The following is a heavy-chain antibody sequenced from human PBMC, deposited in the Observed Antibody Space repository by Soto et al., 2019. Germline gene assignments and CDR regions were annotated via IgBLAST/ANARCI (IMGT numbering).Heavy chain of an antibody. CDR2: ISAYNGNT. Sequence: QVQLVQSGAEVKKPGASVKVSCKASVYTFTNYGISWVRQAPGQGVEWMGWISAYNGNTNYAQKLHGRVTMTTDTSPSTAYMELRSLRSDYTAVYYCAGYHGGYAGYWGQGTLVIVSS. D-gene: IGHD5-12*01. V-gene: IGHV1-18*01. CDR3: AGYHGGYAGY. J-gene: IGHJ4*02. CDR1: VYTFTNYG.